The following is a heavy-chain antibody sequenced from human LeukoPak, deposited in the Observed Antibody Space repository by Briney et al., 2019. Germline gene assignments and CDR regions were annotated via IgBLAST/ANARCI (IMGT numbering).Heavy chain of an antibody. Sequence: SVKVFCKASGGTFSSYAISWVRQAPGQGLEWMGGIIPIFGTANYAQKFQGRVTITADESTSTAYMELSSLRSEDTAVYYCARGAGAVVDTAMVFDYWGQGTLVTVSS. CDR2: IIPIFGTA. J-gene: IGHJ4*02. CDR1: GGTFSSYA. D-gene: IGHD5-18*01. V-gene: IGHV1-69*01. CDR3: ARGAGAVVDTAMVFDY.